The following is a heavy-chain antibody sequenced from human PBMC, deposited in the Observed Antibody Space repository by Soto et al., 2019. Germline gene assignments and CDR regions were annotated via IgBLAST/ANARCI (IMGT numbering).Heavy chain of an antibody. Sequence: EVQLVESGGGLVQPGGSLRLSCAASGFTCSSYAMHWVRQAPGKGLEYVSAISSNGGSTYYANSVKGRFTISRDNSKNTLYLQMGSLRAEDMAVYYCARAIWETYGMDVWGQGTTVTVSS. CDR2: ISSNGGST. CDR1: GFTCSSYA. J-gene: IGHJ6*02. D-gene: IGHD3-9*01. V-gene: IGHV3-64*01. CDR3: ARAIWETYGMDV.